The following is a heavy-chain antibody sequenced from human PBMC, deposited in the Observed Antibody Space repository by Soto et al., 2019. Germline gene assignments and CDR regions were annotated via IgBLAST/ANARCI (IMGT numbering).Heavy chain of an antibody. CDR2: IYVGGDT. CDR3: VRENSGWSRAQGY. D-gene: IGHD6-19*01. Sequence: EVPLVESGGGLAQPGGSLRLSCAASGFTVSSDHMSLVRQVPGKGLEWVSVIYVGGDTFYADSVKGRFTISRDNSKNTLYLQMNGLRAEDTAIYYCVRENSGWSRAQGYWGQGTLVTVSS. V-gene: IGHV3-66*01. J-gene: IGHJ4*02. CDR1: GFTVSSDH.